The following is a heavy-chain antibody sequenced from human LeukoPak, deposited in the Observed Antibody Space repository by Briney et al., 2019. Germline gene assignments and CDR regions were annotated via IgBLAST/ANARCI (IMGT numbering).Heavy chain of an antibody. Sequence: SETLSLTCTVSGGSISSGSYYWGWSRQPPGRGLEWIGSIYYSGSTYYNPSLKSRITVSLDTSKNQFSLKLSSVTAADTAVYYCARDKTFEVVNFFDCWSQGALVTVSS. CDR1: GGSISSGSYY. D-gene: IGHD3-3*01. CDR3: ARDKTFEVVNFFDC. V-gene: IGHV4-39*07. J-gene: IGHJ4*02. CDR2: IYYSGST.